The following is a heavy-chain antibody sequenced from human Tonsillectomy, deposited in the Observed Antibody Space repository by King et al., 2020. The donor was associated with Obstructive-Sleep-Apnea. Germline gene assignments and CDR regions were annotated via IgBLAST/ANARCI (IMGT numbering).Heavy chain of an antibody. J-gene: IGHJ6*02. CDR2: ISWDGGST. D-gene: IGHD3-10*01. V-gene: IGHV3-43*01. CDR1: GFTFDDYT. Sequence: VQLVESGGVVVQPGGSLRLSCAASGFTFDDYTMHWVRQAPGKGLEWVSLISWDGGSTYYADSVKGRFTISIDNSKNSLYLQMNSLRTEDTALYYCAKDNGGSGTPGYYSGMDVWGQGTTVTVSS. CDR3: AKDNGGSGTPGYYSGMDV.